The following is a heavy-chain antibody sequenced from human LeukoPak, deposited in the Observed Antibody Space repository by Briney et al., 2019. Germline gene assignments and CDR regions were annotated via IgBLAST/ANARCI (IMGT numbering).Heavy chain of an antibody. J-gene: IGHJ3*02. D-gene: IGHD3-10*01. CDR1: GYTFTGYY. V-gene: IGHV1-2*02. CDR2: INPNSGDT. CDR3: ASPPRVSGGNAFDI. Sequence: ASVKVSCKASGYTFTGYYMHWVRQAPGQGLERMGWINPNSGDTNYAQKFQGRVTLTRDTSISTVYMELSRLRSDDTAVYYCASPPRVSGGNAFDIWGQGTMVTVSS.